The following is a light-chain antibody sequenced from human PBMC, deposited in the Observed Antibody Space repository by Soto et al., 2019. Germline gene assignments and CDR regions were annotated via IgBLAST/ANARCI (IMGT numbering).Light chain of an antibody. CDR1: QGVGSTY. Sequence: EIVLTQSPATLSLSLGARATLSCRASQGVGSTYLAWYQQKPGQAPRLLIYGASSRATGIPDRFGGSGSGTDFTLTISRLEPEDFAVYYCQQYGSSPRTFGQGTKVDI. J-gene: IGKJ1*01. V-gene: IGKV3-20*01. CDR2: GAS. CDR3: QQYGSSPRT.